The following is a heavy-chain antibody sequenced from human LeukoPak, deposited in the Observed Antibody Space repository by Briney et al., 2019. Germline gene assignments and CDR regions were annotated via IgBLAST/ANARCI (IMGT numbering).Heavy chain of an antibody. CDR3: ARVRVINHFDY. Sequence: GGSLRLSCAASGFTVSSNYMSWVRQAPGKGLEWVSVIYSGGSTYYADSVKGRFTISRDNSKNTPYLQMNSLRAEDTAVYYCARVRVINHFDYWGQGTLVTVSS. CDR2: IYSGGST. J-gene: IGHJ4*02. CDR1: GFTVSSNY. V-gene: IGHV3-66*02.